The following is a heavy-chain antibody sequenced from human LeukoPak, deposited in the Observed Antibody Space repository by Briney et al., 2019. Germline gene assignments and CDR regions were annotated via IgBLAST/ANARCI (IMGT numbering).Heavy chain of an antibody. J-gene: IGHJ4*02. Sequence: GGSLRLSCAVSGFTFTNTWMSWVRHAPAKGLEWVGRIKRKSNGGTIDYAAPVKGRFTISRDDSKNTLYLQMNSLKTEDTAIYYCATGVAVAGLVPFDYWGQGTLVTVSS. D-gene: IGHD6-19*01. CDR1: GFTFTNTW. CDR3: ATGVAVAGLVPFDY. CDR2: IKRKSNGGTI. V-gene: IGHV3-15*01.